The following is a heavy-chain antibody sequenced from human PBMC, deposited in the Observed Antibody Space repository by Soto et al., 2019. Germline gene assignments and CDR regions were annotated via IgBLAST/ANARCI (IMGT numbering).Heavy chain of an antibody. D-gene: IGHD6-19*01. CDR2: INHSGST. V-gene: IGHV4-34*01. Sequence: PSETLSLTCAVYGGSFSGYYWSWIRQPPGKGLEWIGEINHSGSTNYNPSLKSRVTISVDTSKNQFSLKLSSVTAADTAVYYCARPVARAVAAPHNWFDPWGQGTLVTVSS. J-gene: IGHJ5*02. CDR1: GGSFSGYY. CDR3: ARPVARAVAAPHNWFDP.